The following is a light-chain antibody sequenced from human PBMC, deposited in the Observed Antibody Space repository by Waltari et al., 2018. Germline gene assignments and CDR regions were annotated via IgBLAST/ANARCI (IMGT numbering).Light chain of an antibody. V-gene: IGKV3-20*01. Sequence: VLTQSPGTLSLSPGERVTLSCRASQSLSKKYLAWYQQKPGQDPRLLISGASSRAAGIPDRFSGSGSGTDFTLTISRLEPEDFAMYYCQQYGSSVMYTFGQGTKLEIK. CDR2: GAS. CDR1: QSLSKKY. CDR3: QQYGSSVMYT. J-gene: IGKJ2*01.